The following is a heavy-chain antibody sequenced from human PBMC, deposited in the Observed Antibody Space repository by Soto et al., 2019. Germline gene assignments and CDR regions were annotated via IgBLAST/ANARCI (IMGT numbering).Heavy chain of an antibody. J-gene: IGHJ4*02. Sequence: QVQLQESGPGLVKPSQTLSLTCTVSGGSISSGDYYWSWIRQPPGKGLEWIGYIYYSGSTYYNPSLKRRVTLSVDTSKHQFSLKLRSVTAADTAVYYCARSDTDNYVGLDYWGQGTLVSVSS. D-gene: IGHD5-18*01. CDR1: GGSISSGDYY. CDR3: ARSDTDNYVGLDY. CDR2: IYYSGST. V-gene: IGHV4-30-4*01.